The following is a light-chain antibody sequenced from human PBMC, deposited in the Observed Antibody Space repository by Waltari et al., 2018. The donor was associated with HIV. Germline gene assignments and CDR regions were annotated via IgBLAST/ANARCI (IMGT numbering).Light chain of an antibody. V-gene: IGKV1-39*01. CDR2: AAS. Sequence: DIQMTQSPSSLSASLGYTIIMTCRASQTISTYVNWYQQKPGRAPNLLIYAASSLQSGVPSRFSGSGSGTDFTLTINSLQAEDFATYYCQQSYGSPTFGPGTKVNV. J-gene: IGKJ3*01. CDR1: QTISTY. CDR3: QQSYGSPT.